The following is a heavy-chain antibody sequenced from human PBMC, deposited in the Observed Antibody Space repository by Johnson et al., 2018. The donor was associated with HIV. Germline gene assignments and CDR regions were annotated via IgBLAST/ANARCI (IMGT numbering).Heavy chain of an antibody. D-gene: IGHD1-26*01. CDR1: GFTFSSYD. J-gene: IGHJ3*02. CDR3: ARDRTSQRWELLPDDAFDI. Sequence: VQLVESGGGLVQPGRSLRLSCAASGFTFSSYDMHWVRQATGKGLEWVSAIGTAGDTYYPGSVKGRFPISRENAKNSLYLQMNSLRAEDTAVYYCARDRTSQRWELLPDDAFDIWGQGTMVTVSS. V-gene: IGHV3-13*01. CDR2: IGTAGDT.